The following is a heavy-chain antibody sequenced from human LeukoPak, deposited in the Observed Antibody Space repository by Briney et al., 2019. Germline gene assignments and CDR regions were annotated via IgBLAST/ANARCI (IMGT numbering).Heavy chain of an antibody. CDR2: INPGGSSI. D-gene: IGHD1-14*01. V-gene: IGHV3-74*01. CDR3: ARSNQADDY. J-gene: IGHJ4*02. Sequence: GRSLRLSCPASRFTFSSYWMHWLRQVPGKGLVGVARINPGGSSITYADSVKGRFTISRDNAKNTLYLQMDSLRAEDTGVYYCARSNQADDYWGQGTLVTVSS. CDR1: RFTFSSYW.